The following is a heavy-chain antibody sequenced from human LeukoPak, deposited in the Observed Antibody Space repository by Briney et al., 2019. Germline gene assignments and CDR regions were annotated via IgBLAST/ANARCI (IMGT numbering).Heavy chain of an antibody. V-gene: IGHV5-51*03. CDR3: ARFGGGSSRFTDY. CDR1: GYIFTNYW. J-gene: IGHJ4*02. CDR2: IYPGDSDT. Sequence: GESLKISCKASGYIFTNYWIAWVRQMPGKGLECMGIIYPGDSDTGHSPSFQGQVTISADKSITTAYLQWSSLEASDTAIYYCARFGGGSSRFTDYWGQGTLVTVSS. D-gene: IGHD6-6*01.